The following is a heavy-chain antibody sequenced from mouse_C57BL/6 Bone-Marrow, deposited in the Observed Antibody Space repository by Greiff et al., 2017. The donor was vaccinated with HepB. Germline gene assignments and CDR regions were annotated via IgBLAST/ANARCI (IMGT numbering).Heavy chain of an antibody. Sequence: EVQVVESGGGLVQSGRSLRLSCATSGFTFSDFYMEWVRQAPGKGLEWIAASRNKANDYTTEYSASVKGRFIVSRDTSQSILYLQMNALRAEDTASYYCARDAPAYYGSSYDWYFDVWGTGTTVTVSS. V-gene: IGHV7-1*01. D-gene: IGHD1-1*01. CDR1: GFTFSDFY. J-gene: IGHJ1*03. CDR2: SRNKANDYTT. CDR3: ARDAPAYYGSSYDWYFDV.